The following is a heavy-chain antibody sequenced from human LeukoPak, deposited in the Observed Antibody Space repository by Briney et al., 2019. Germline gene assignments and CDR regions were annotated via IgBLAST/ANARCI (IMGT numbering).Heavy chain of an antibody. J-gene: IGHJ4*02. CDR1: GFTFSSYA. CDR2: ISGSGGST. D-gene: IGHD3-3*01. Sequence: GGSLRLSCAASGFTFSSYAMSWVRQAPGKGLEWVSGISGSGGSTYYADSVKGRFTISRDNSKNTLYLQMNSLRAEDTAVYYCAKALRFLEWLLYYYFDYWGQGTLVTVSS. CDR3: AKALRFLEWLLYYYFDY. V-gene: IGHV3-23*01.